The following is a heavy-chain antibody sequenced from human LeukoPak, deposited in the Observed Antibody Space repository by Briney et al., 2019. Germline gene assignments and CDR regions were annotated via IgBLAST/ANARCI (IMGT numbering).Heavy chain of an antibody. CDR2: THRSGDT. CDR3: ATRHHSRTYMVPLDS. J-gene: IGHJ4*02. Sequence: PSGTLSLTCAVYGVSISSDNWWTWVRQPPGEGLEWIGETHRSGDTKYNPSLNGRVTISMDNSKNQLSLNLISVTAADTAIYFCATRHHSRTYMVPLDSWGQGTLVTVSS. D-gene: IGHD3-10*01. V-gene: IGHV4-4*02. CDR1: GVSISSDNW.